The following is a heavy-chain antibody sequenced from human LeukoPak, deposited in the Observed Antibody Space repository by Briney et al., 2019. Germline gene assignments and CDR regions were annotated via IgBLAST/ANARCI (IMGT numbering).Heavy chain of an antibody. CDR1: GFTFSSYA. J-gene: IGHJ4*02. CDR3: AKVSVVVITGRDY. D-gene: IGHD3-22*01. CDR2: ISGSGGST. Sequence: GGSLRLSCAASGFTFSSYAMSWVRQAPGKGLEWVSAISGSGGSTYYADSVKGRFTISRDNSKNTLYLQMNSLRVEDTAVYYCAKVSVVVITGRDYWGQGTLVTVSS. V-gene: IGHV3-23*01.